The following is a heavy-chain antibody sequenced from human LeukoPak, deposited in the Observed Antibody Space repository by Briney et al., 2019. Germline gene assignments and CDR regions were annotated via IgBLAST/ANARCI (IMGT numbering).Heavy chain of an antibody. Sequence: PSETLSLTCTVSGGSISSYYWSWIRQPPGKGLEWIGYIYYSGSTNYNPSLKSRVTISVDTSKNQFSLKLSSVTAADTAVYYCARGISRPQGNYFDFWGQGTLVSVSS. V-gene: IGHV4-59*01. CDR3: ARGISRPQGNYFDF. CDR2: IYYSGST. J-gene: IGHJ4*02. CDR1: GGSISSYY. D-gene: IGHD1-14*01.